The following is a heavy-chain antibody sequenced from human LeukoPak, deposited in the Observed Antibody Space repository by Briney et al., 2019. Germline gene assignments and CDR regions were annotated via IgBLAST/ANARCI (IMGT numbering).Heavy chain of an antibody. V-gene: IGHV3-7*01. Sequence: GGSLRLSCAASVFTFSTYWMDWYRQAPGKGLEWVGNINQDASEINYVDSVRGRFTISRDNAKNSLHLQMNSLRAEDTAVYYCATDRDNSDWQKRFDSWGQGTLVTVSS. D-gene: IGHD2-21*02. CDR2: INQDASEI. J-gene: IGHJ4*02. CDR3: ATDRDNSDWQKRFDS. CDR1: VFTFSTYW.